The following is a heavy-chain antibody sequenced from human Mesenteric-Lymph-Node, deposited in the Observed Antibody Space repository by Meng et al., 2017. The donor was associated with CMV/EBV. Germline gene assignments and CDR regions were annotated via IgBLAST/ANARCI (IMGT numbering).Heavy chain of an antibody. V-gene: IGHV3-7*01. CDR2: IKRDGSEK. J-gene: IGHJ6*02. Sequence: ESLKISCAASGFTLSSYWMSLVRQAPGKGPEWVANIKRDGSEKYYVDSVKGRFPISRDNAKNSLYLQMNSLRAEDTDVYYCARAFDGIYYSYGMDVWGQGTTVTVSS. CDR1: GFTLSSYW. D-gene: IGHD1-14*01. CDR3: ARAFDGIYYSYGMDV.